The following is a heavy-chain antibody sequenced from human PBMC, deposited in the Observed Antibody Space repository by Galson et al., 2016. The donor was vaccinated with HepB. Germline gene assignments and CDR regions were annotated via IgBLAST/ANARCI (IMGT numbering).Heavy chain of an antibody. Sequence: SLRLSCAASGFTFSNYATAWVRLPPGKGLEWVSTIRGGGDATYYADSVKGRVTISRDNSRSTLYLHLSSLRAEDTALYYCARGHGDCLPANYFNYWGQGTLVTVSS. D-gene: IGHD2-21*02. V-gene: IGHV3-23*01. CDR3: ARGHGDCLPANYFNY. CDR2: IRGGGDAT. CDR1: GFTFSNYA. J-gene: IGHJ4*02.